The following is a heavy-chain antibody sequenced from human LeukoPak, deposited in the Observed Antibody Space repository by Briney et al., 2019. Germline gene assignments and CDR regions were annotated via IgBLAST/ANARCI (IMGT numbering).Heavy chain of an antibody. V-gene: IGHV1-46*01. CDR2: INPSGGST. CDR3: ARDAPYYDILTGYYGWFDP. D-gene: IGHD3-9*01. J-gene: IGHJ5*02. Sequence: ASVKVPCKASGYTFTSYYMHWVRQAPGQGLEWMGIINPSGGSTSYAQKFQGRVTMTRDTSTSTVYMELSSLRSEDTAVYYCARDAPYYDILTGYYGWFDPWGQGTLVTVSS. CDR1: GYTFTSYY.